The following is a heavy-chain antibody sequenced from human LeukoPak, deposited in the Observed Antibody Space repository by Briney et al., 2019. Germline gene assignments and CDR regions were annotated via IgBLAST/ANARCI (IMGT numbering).Heavy chain of an antibody. D-gene: IGHD5-18*01. CDR3: ASKRGYSYGLDY. CDR2: IIPIFGTA. V-gene: IGHV1-69*13. CDR1: GGTFSSYA. Sequence: ASVKVSCKASGGTFSSYAISWVRQAPGQGLEWMGGIIPIFGTANYAQKFQGRVTITADESTSTGYMELSSLRSEDTAVYYCASKRGYSYGLDYWGQGTLVTVSS. J-gene: IGHJ4*02.